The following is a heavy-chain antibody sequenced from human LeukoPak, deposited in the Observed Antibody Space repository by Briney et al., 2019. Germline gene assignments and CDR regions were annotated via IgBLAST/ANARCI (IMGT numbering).Heavy chain of an antibody. Sequence: GGSLRVSCEVSGFTFSSYWMSWVRQAPGKGLEWVANIKQDGSEKYYVDSVKGRFTISRDNAKNSLYLQMNSLRAEDTAVYYCARDSSGYDYVEDYWGQGILVTVSS. D-gene: IGHD3-22*01. V-gene: IGHV3-7*01. CDR2: IKQDGSEK. J-gene: IGHJ4*02. CDR1: GFTFSSYW. CDR3: ARDSSGYDYVEDY.